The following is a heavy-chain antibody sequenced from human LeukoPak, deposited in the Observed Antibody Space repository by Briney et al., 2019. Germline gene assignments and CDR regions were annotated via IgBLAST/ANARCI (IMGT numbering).Heavy chain of an antibody. J-gene: IGHJ3*02. V-gene: IGHV3-66*01. Sequence: PGGSLRLSCAASGFTFSSYSMNWVRQAPGKGLEWVSVIYSGGSTYYADSVKGRFTISRDNSKNTLYLQMNSLRAEDTAVYYCAREAPTGVAHENDAFDIWGQGTMVTVSS. CDR3: AREAPTGVAHENDAFDI. CDR2: IYSGGST. CDR1: GFTFSSYS. D-gene: IGHD4-11*01.